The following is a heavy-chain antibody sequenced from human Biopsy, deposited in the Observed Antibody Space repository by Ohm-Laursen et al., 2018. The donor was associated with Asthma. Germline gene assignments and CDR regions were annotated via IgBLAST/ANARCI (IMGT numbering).Heavy chain of an antibody. J-gene: IGHJ6*02. CDR3: ARAVDYSHYYGIDV. D-gene: IGHD3-10*01. Sequence: ASVKVSCKTSGYTFNSAGITWVRQAPGQGLEWMGWISVYNGNTKVAQKLQDRVTMITDTSTSTAYMELRSLGSDATAVYFCARAVDYSHYYGIDVWGQGTTVTVS. CDR2: ISVYNGNT. CDR1: GYTFNSAG. V-gene: IGHV1-18*01.